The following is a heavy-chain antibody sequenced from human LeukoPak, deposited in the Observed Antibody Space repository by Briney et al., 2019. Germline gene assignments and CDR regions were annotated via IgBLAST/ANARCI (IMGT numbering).Heavy chain of an antibody. CDR3: ARAPYDFLTGFSLNWFDP. CDR2: INSDNGNT. V-gene: IGHV1-3*04. CDR1: GYTFTTYA. Sequence: EASVKVSCKASGYTFTTYAIHWVRQAPGQRLEWMGWINSDNGNTKYSQKFQGSVTITRDTSAYTAYMELRSLSSADTAIYFCARAPYDFLTGFSLNWFDPWGQGTLVTVSS. J-gene: IGHJ5*02. D-gene: IGHD3-9*01.